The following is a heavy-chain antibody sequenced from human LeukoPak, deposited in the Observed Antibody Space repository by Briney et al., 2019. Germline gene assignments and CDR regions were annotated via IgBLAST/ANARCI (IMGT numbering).Heavy chain of an antibody. V-gene: IGHV1-2*02. CDR3: ARDPIQAYCGGDCYSDWFDP. J-gene: IGHJ5*02. Sequence: GAPVKVSCKASGYTFTGYYMHWVRQAPGQGLEWMGWINPNSGGTNYAQKFQGRVTMTRDTSISTAYMELSRLRSDDTAVYYCARDPIQAYCGGDCYSDWFDPWGQGTLVTVSS. D-gene: IGHD2-21*02. CDR1: GYTFTGYY. CDR2: INPNSGGT.